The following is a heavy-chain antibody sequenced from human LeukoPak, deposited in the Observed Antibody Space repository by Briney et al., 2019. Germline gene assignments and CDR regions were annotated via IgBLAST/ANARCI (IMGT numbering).Heavy chain of an antibody. V-gene: IGHV3-48*01. CDR2: ISSSGTTT. CDR3: ARHRLGDY. CDR1: GFSFSSYS. Sequence: GGSLRLSCAASGFSFSSYSMNWVRQAPGKGLECVSYISSSGTTTYYADSVKGRFTISRDNAKNSLYLQMNSLRAEDTAVYYCARHRLGDYWGQGTLVIVSS. D-gene: IGHD3-22*01. J-gene: IGHJ4*02.